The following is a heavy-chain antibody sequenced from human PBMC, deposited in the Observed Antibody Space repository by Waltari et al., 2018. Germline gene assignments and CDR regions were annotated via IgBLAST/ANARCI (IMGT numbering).Heavy chain of an antibody. V-gene: IGHV1-46*01. CDR2: INPRVGST. CDR3: AREIDRRDGYNSGRDY. D-gene: IGHD5-12*01. J-gene: IGHJ4*02. CDR1: GYTFTSYY. Sequence: QVQLVQSGAEVKKPGASVKVSCKASGYTFTSYYMHWVRQAPGKGLEWMGRINPRVGSTSYAQKFQGRVTMTRDTSTSTVYMELSSLRAEDTAVYYCAREIDRRDGYNSGRDYWGQGTLVTVSS.